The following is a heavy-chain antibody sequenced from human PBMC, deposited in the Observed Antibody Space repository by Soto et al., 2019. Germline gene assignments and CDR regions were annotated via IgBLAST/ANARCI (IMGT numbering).Heavy chain of an antibody. V-gene: IGHV3-33*01. CDR3: ARDQGQWLVPAWFDP. CDR2: IWYDGSNK. J-gene: IGHJ5*02. CDR1: GFTFSSYG. D-gene: IGHD6-19*01. Sequence: QVQLVESGGGVVQPGRSLRLSCAASGFTFSSYGMHWVRQAPGKGLEWVAVIWYDGSNKYYADSVKGRFTISRDNSKNTLYLQMTSLRAEDTAVYYCARDQGQWLVPAWFDPWGQGTLVTVSS.